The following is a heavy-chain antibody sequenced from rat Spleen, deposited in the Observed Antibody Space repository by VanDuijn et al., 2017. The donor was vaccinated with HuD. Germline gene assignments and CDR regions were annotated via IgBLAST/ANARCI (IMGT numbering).Heavy chain of an antibody. CDR1: GFTFSDYY. J-gene: IGHJ4*01. CDR3: ARPNNYVYVMDA. CDR2: ISYEGSST. D-gene: IGHD1-10*01. Sequence: EVQLVESDGGLVQPGRSLKLSCAASGFTFSDYYMAWVRQAPTKGLEWVASISYEGSSTYYGDSVKGRFTISRDNAKSTLYLQMNSLRSEDTATYYCARPNNYVYVMDAWGQGTLVTVSS. V-gene: IGHV5-22*01.